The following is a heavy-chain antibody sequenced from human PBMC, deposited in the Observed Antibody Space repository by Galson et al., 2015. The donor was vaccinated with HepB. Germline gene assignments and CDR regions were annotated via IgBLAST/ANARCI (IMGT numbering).Heavy chain of an antibody. CDR1: GDSVSNNNAA. J-gene: IGHJ6*02. V-gene: IGHV6-1*01. CDR2: TYYRSKWYS. Sequence: CALSGDSVSNNNAAWNWLRQSPSRGLEWLGRTYYRSKWYSDYAESLRSRITITPDTSKNQIPMHLNSVTPEDTAVYYCASVGGTIYYSGMDVWGQGTSVTVSS. D-gene: IGHD2-15*01. CDR3: ASVGGTIYYSGMDV.